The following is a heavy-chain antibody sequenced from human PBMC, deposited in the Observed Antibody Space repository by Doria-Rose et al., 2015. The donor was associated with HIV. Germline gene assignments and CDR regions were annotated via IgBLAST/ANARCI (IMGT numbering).Heavy chain of an antibody. Sequence: PGKGLEWIGEIDHSENTAYNPSLNSRVTISIDTSKNQFSLNLTSVTAADTAVYYCARAGGRVTDYWGQGTLVTVSS. J-gene: IGHJ4*02. CDR3: ARAGGRVTDY. D-gene: IGHD3-10*01. CDR2: IDHSENT. V-gene: IGHV4-34*01.